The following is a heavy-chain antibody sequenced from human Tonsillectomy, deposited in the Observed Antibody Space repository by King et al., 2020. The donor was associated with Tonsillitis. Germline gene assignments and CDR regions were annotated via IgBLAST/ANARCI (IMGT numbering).Heavy chain of an antibody. CDR2: IHFDGSIK. V-gene: IGHV3-33*01. CDR3: ARDSDTSGNYWFFDL. Sequence: VQLVESGGGVVQPGTSLRISCAASGFTFSYYGMHWVRQAPGKGLEWVAAIHFDGSIKYYIDSVKGRLSISRDDSQNTLYLHMDRLRVEDTAVYYCARDSDTSGNYWFFDLWGRGTLVTVSS. D-gene: IGHD4-23*01. CDR1: GFTFSYYG. J-gene: IGHJ2*01.